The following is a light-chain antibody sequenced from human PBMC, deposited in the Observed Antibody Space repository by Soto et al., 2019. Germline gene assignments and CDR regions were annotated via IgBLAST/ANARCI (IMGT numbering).Light chain of an antibody. CDR3: AAWDDSLNEVV. CDR2: YDD. Sequence: QSVLTQPPSVSEAPRQRVTISCSGSSSNIGNNAVNLYQQLPGKAPKLLIYYDDLLPSGVSDRFSGSKSGTSASLAISGLQSEDEADYYCAAWDDSLNEVVFGGGTKLTVL. V-gene: IGLV1-36*01. J-gene: IGLJ2*01. CDR1: SSNIGNNA.